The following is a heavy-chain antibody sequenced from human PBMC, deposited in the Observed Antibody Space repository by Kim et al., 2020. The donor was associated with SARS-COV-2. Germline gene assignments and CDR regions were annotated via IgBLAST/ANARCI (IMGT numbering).Heavy chain of an antibody. CDR2: INYKGNT. CDR1: GGSITNYY. V-gene: IGHV4-59*13. J-gene: IGHJ6*02. CDR3: ARGPNCINGVCHVPGMDV. Sequence: SETLSLTCTVSGGSITNYYWIWIRQSPGQGLELIGYINYKGNTNSIPSLSSRVTISLDTPKNQFSLKLTSVTPADAAVYYCARGPNCINGVCHVPGMDVWGQGIMVTVSS. D-gene: IGHD2-8*01.